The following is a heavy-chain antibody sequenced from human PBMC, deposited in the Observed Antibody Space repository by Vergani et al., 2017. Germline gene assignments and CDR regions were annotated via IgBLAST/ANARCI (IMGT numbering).Heavy chain of an antibody. CDR2: IYYSWST. Sequence: QVQLQESGPGLVKPSETLSLTCTVSGGSISSYYWSWIRQPPGKGLEWIGYIYYSWSTNYNPSLKSRVTISVDTSKNQFSLKLSSVTAADTAVYYCARSYSSSSKIDYWGQGTLVTVSS. V-gene: IGHV4-59*01. CDR3: ARSYSSSSKIDY. CDR1: GGSISSYY. J-gene: IGHJ4*02. D-gene: IGHD6-13*01.